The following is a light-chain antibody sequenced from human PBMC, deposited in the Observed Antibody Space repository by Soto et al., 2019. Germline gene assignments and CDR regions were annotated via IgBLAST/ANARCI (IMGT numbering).Light chain of an antibody. V-gene: IGLV2-14*01. CDR2: EVR. Sequence: QSALTQPASVSGSPGQSITISCTGTNRDVGSYNLVSWYQQRPGEAPKLIISEVRNRPSGISYRFTGSKSGNTASLTISGPQAEDEADYYCSSYTTTSTLVFGGGT. CDR1: NRDVGSYNL. J-gene: IGLJ3*02. CDR3: SSYTTTSTLV.